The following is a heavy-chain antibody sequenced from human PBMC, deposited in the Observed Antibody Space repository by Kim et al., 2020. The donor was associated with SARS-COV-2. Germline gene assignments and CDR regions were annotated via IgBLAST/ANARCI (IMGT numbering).Heavy chain of an antibody. D-gene: IGHD3-3*01. CDR1: GGSISSYY. V-gene: IGHV4-59*01. CDR2: IYYSGST. CDR3: ARGGNYDVWVGDYSL. J-gene: IGHJ2*01. Sequence: SETLSLTCTVSGGSISSYYWSWIRQPPGKVLECIGYIYYSGSTNYNPSLKSRVTISVDTSKNQFSLKLSSLTAGDKAVYDCARGGNYDVWVGDYSLWG.